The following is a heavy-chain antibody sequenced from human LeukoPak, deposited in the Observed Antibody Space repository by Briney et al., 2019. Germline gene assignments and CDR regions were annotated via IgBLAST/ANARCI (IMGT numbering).Heavy chain of an antibody. J-gene: IGHJ4*02. CDR1: GGSISSGGFY. CDR3: ARGLHYYDSSALLV. Sequence: SETLSLTCTVSGGSISSGGFYWSWIRQPPGKGLEWIGYFYYSGSTYYNPSLKSRVTISVDTSKNQFSLKLSSVTAADTAEYYCARGLHYYDSSALLVWGQGTLVTVSS. CDR2: FYYSGST. V-gene: IGHV4-30-4*01. D-gene: IGHD3-22*01.